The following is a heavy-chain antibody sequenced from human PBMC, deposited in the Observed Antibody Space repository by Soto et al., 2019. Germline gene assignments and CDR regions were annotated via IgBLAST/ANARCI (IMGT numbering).Heavy chain of an antibody. CDR3: ARGDHRPRRFYFNT. D-gene: IGHD6-6*01. V-gene: IGHV4-61*03. Sequence: PSETLSLTCTVSGGSVNSGGYYWSWIRQPPGKGLEWIGFIFYNGGTSYNPSLGSRVTISADTSKTLFSLNLNFVTAADTAVYYCARGDHRPRRFYFNTWRQATLVTVSS. CDR2: IFYNGGT. J-gene: IGHJ4*02. CDR1: GGSVNSGGYY.